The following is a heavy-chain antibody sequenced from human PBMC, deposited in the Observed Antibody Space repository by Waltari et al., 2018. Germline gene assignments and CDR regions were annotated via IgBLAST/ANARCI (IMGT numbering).Heavy chain of an antibody. V-gene: IGHV1-69-2*01. Sequence: EVQLVQSGAEVKKPGATVKISCKASGYTFTDYYMHWVQQAPGKGLEWMGRVDPEDGETIDAEKFQGRVTITADTSTDTAYMELSSLRSEDTALYYCAKAGGGSSSLLGYFDYWGQGTLVTVSS. CDR2: VDPEDGET. J-gene: IGHJ4*02. CDR3: AKAGGGSSSLLGYFDY. CDR1: GYTFTDYY. D-gene: IGHD6-6*01.